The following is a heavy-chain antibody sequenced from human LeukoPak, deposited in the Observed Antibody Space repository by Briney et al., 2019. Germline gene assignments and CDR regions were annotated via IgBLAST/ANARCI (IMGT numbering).Heavy chain of an antibody. CDR1: GDSISSYY. Sequence: SETLSLTCTVSGDSISSYYWSWIRQPAGKGLEWIGRIYISGSTNYNPSLKSRITMSVDTSKNQFSLKLSSVTAADTAVYYCASPQDSVVVPAAQGGYDAFDIWGQGTMVTVSS. CDR2: IYISGST. J-gene: IGHJ3*02. V-gene: IGHV4-4*07. D-gene: IGHD2-2*01. CDR3: ASPQDSVVVPAAQGGYDAFDI.